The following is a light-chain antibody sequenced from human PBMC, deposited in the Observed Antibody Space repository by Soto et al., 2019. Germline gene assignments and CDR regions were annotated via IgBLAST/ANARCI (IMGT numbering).Light chain of an antibody. V-gene: IGKV4-1*01. J-gene: IGKJ1*01. CDR3: QHYNSYSEA. Sequence: DIVMTQSSDSMAVSLGERATINCKSAQRVVYSSNNKNYLVWYQQKPGKAPKLLIYKASTLKSGVPSRFSGSGSGTEFTLTISSLQPDDFATYYCQHYNSYSEAFGQGTKVDIK. CDR2: KAS. CDR1: QRVVYSSNNKNY.